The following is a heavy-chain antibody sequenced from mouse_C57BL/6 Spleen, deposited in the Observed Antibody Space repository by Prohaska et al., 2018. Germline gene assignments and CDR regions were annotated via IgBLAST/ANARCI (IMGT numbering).Heavy chain of an antibody. CDR2: INPSNGGT. Sequence: PGQGLEWIGNINPSNGGTNYNEKFKSKATLTVDKSSSTAYMQLSSLTSEDSAVYYCARSGGDYDTWFAYWGQGTLVTVSA. D-gene: IGHD2-4*01. J-gene: IGHJ3*01. V-gene: IGHV1-53*01. CDR3: ARSGGDYDTWFAY.